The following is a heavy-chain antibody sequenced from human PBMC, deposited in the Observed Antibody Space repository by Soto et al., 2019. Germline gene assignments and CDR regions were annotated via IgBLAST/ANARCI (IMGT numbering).Heavy chain of an antibody. Sequence: QVQLVQSGAEVKNPGSSVRASCKTSGFTFNVYGIHWVRQAPGQGLEWMGGLIPIYDEPNYAQKFQGRVTITADKSTTTVYLELSSLRSEDTAVYFCARVRDPHLDHYGLDVWGQGTTVTVSS. V-gene: IGHV1-69*06. CDR2: LIPIYDEP. CDR1: GFTFNVYG. J-gene: IGHJ6*02. CDR3: ARVRDPHLDHYGLDV.